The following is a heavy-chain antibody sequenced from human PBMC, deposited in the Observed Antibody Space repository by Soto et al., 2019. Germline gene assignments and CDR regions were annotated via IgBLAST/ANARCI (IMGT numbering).Heavy chain of an antibody. CDR3: ARVGGYCGGDCYLPDAFDI. CDR1: GFTVSSNY. J-gene: IGHJ3*02. V-gene: IGHV3-53*01. CDR2: IYSGGST. Sequence: LRLSCAASGFTVSSNYMSWVRQAPGKGLEWVSVIYSGGSTYYADSVKGRFTISRDNSKNTLYLQMNSLRAEDTAVYYCARVGGYCGGDCYLPDAFDIWGQGTMVTVSS. D-gene: IGHD2-21*02.